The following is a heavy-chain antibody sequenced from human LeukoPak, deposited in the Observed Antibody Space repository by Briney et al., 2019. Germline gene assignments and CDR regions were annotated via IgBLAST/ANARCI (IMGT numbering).Heavy chain of an antibody. CDR2: ISWNGGST. CDR3: AKDMAAYYYASGNIDY. J-gene: IGHJ4*02. CDR1: GFTFDDYA. Sequence: GGSLRLSCAASGFTFDDYAMHWVRQAPGKGLEWVSFISWNGGSTYYADSVKGRFTISRDNSKNSVYLQMNSLRAEDTALYYCAKDMAAYYYASGNIDYWGQGTLVTVSS. D-gene: IGHD3-10*01. V-gene: IGHV3-43D*03.